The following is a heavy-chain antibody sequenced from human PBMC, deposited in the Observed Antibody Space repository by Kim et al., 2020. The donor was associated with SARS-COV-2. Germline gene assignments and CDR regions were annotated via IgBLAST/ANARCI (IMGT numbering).Heavy chain of an antibody. V-gene: IGHV3-21*01. D-gene: IGHD3-10*01. CDR3: ARLNGGAGGFYYFDF. J-gene: IGHJ4*02. Sequence: GDSVKGRFTISRDNAKNSVFLQMDSLRTEDTAVYYCARLNGGAGGFYYFDFWGQGILVTVSS.